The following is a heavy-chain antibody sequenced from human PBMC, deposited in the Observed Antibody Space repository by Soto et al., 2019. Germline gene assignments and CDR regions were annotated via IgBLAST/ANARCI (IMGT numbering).Heavy chain of an antibody. CDR3: AKDKSRVSNSGYDYYYYYGMDV. J-gene: IGHJ6*02. D-gene: IGHD5-12*01. V-gene: IGHV3-30*18. CDR1: GFTFSSYG. Sequence: GGSLRLSCAASGFTFSSYGMHWVRQAPGKGLEWVAVISYDGSNKYYADSVKGRFTISRDNSKNTLYLQMNSLRAEDTAVYYCAKDKSRVSNSGYDYYYYYGMDVWGQGTTVTVS. CDR2: ISYDGSNK.